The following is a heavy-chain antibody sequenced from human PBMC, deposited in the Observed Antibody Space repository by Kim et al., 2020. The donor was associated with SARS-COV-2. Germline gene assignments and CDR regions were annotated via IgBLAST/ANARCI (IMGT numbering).Heavy chain of an antibody. Sequence: AYAASVKGRFTISRDDSKNTAYLQMNSLKTEDTAVYYCTPSTKGRVWFDPWGQGTLVTVSS. V-gene: IGHV3-73*01. CDR3: TPSTKGRVWFDP. D-gene: IGHD1-26*01. J-gene: IGHJ5*02.